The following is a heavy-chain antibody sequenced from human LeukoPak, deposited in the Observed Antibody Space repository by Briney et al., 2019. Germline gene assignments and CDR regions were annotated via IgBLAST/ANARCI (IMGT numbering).Heavy chain of an antibody. Sequence: GGSLRLSCAASGFTVSSNCMSWVRQAPGRGLEWVSVIYSGGSTYYAASVKGRFTISRDNSKNTLYLQMNSLRAEDTAVYYCAKDGITIFGVVNSWGQGTLVTVSS. V-gene: IGHV3-53*01. CDR3: AKDGITIFGVVNS. CDR2: IYSGGST. CDR1: GFTVSSNC. J-gene: IGHJ4*02. D-gene: IGHD3-3*01.